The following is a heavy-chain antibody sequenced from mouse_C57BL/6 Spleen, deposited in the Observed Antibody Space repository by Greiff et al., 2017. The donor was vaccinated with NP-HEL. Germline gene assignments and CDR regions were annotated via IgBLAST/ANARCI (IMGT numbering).Heavy chain of an antibody. CDR2: SRNKANDYTT. V-gene: IGHV7-1*01. J-gene: IGHJ4*01. Sequence: EVQVVESGGGLVQSGRSLRLSCATSGFTFSDFYMEWVRQAPGKGLEWIAASRNKANDYTTEHSASVKGRFIVSRDTSQSILYLQMNALRAEDTAIYYCARDTLYYAMDYWGQGTSVTVSS. CDR3: ARDTLYYAMDY. CDR1: GFTFSDFY.